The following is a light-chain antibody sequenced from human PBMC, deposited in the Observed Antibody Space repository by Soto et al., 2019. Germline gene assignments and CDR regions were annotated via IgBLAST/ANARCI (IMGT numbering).Light chain of an antibody. Sequence: EIVLTQSPATLSLSPGERATLSCRASQSVSSYLAWYQQKPGQAPRLLISDASNRATGIPARFSGSGSGTDFTLTISSLEPEDFAVYYCQQRSNWPLITFGQGTRLEI. CDR2: DAS. J-gene: IGKJ5*01. V-gene: IGKV3-11*01. CDR3: QQRSNWPLIT. CDR1: QSVSSY.